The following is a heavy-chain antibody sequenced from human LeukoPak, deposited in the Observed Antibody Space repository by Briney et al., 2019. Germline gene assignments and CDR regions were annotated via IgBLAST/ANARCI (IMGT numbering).Heavy chain of an antibody. CDR1: GFTFSSYW. CDR3: ARDLVNF. Sequence: PGESLRLSCAASGFTFSSYWMSWVRQTPGKGLEWVATMKHDGSDKYYVDSVKGRFTISRDNAKNSLYLQMNSLRAEDTAIYYCARDLVNFWGQGTLVTVSS. CDR2: MKHDGSDK. D-gene: IGHD1-26*01. J-gene: IGHJ4*02. V-gene: IGHV3-7*01.